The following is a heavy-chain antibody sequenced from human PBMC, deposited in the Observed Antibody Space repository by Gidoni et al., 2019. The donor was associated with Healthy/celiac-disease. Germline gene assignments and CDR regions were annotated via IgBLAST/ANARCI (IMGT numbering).Heavy chain of an antibody. D-gene: IGHD1-26*01. J-gene: IGHJ3*02. V-gene: IGHV3-33*01. CDR2: IWYDGSNK. Sequence: QVQLVESGGGVVQPGRSLRLSCAASGFTFSSYGMHWVRQAPGKGLEWVAVIWYDGSNKYYADSVKGRFTISRDNSKNTLYLQMNSLRAEDTAVYYCARTRIREDAFDIWGQGTMVTVSS. CDR1: GFTFSSYG. CDR3: ARTRIREDAFDI.